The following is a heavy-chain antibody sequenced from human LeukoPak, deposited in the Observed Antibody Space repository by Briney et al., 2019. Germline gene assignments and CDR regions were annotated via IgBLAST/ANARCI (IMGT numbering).Heavy chain of an antibody. J-gene: IGHJ4*02. D-gene: IGHD6-13*01. Sequence: PSETLSLTCAVSGGSVSSRTYYWSWIRQPPGKGLEWIGYIHYSGSTNYNPSLKSRVTISVDTSKNQFSRKLSSVTAADAAVYYCARGEGIAAAGYFDYWGQGTLVTVSS. CDR2: IHYSGST. CDR3: ARGEGIAAAGYFDY. V-gene: IGHV4-61*01. CDR1: GGSVSSRTYY.